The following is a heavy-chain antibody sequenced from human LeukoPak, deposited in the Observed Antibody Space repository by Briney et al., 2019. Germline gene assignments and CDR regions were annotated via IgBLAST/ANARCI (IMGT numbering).Heavy chain of an antibody. J-gene: IGHJ4*02. CDR3: ARDGLRYFDWLLYCFDY. V-gene: IGHV3-20*04. CDR1: GFTFDDYG. D-gene: IGHD3-9*01. Sequence: GGSLRLSCAASGFTFDDYGMSWVGQAPGKGLEWVSGINWNGGSTGYADSVKGRFTISRDNAKNSLYLQMNSLRAEDTALYYCARDGLRYFDWLLYCFDYWGQGTLVTVSS. CDR2: INWNGGST.